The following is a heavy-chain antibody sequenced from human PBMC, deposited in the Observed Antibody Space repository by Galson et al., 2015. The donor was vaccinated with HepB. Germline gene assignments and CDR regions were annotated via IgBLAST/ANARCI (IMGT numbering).Heavy chain of an antibody. CDR1: GGTISSYA. CDR2: IIPILGIA. D-gene: IGHD5-24*01. CDR3: ARDQGDGYNYGFDY. Sequence: SVTVSCKASGGTISSYAISWVRQAPGQGLEWMGRIIPILGIANYAQKFQGRVTITADKSTSTAYMELSSLRSEDTAVYYCARDQGDGYNYGFDYWGQGTLVTVSS. V-gene: IGHV1-69*04. J-gene: IGHJ4*02.